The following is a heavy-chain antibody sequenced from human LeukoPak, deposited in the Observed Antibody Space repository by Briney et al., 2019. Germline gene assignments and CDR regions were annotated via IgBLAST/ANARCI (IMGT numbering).Heavy chain of an antibody. Sequence: GRSLRLSCAASGFTLSSYGMHWVRQAPGKGLEWVAVIWYDGSNKYYADSVKGRFTISRDNSKNTLYLQMNSLRAEDTAVYYCARGWVRGEYYYYGMDVWGQGTTVTVSS. D-gene: IGHD3-10*01. CDR3: ARGWVRGEYYYYGMDV. CDR2: IWYDGSNK. J-gene: IGHJ6*02. V-gene: IGHV3-33*01. CDR1: GFTLSSYG.